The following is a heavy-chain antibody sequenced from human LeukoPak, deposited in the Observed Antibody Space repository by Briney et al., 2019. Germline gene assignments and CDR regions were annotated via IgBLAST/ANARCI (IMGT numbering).Heavy chain of an antibody. CDR3: AREDRGFDY. Sequence: NPSEALSLTCTVSGGPISSYYWSWIRQPPGKGLEWIGYIYYSGSTNYNPSLKSRVTISVDTSKNQFSLKLSSVTAADTAVYYCAREDRGFDYWGQGTLVTVSS. V-gene: IGHV4-59*01. CDR1: GGPISSYY. J-gene: IGHJ4*02. D-gene: IGHD2-15*01. CDR2: IYYSGST.